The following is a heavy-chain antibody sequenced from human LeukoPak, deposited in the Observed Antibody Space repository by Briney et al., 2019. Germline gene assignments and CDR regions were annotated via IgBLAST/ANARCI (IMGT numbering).Heavy chain of an antibody. V-gene: IGHV1-69*06. Sequence: ASVTVSFKASGCTFISYAISWVRQAPGQGLEWMGRIIPIFGTANYARKFQGRVTITADKSTSTAYMELSSLRSEDTAVYYCARVLEYEYYYMDVWGKGTTVTVSS. J-gene: IGHJ6*03. CDR1: GCTFISYA. D-gene: IGHD2-8*01. CDR2: IIPIFGTA. CDR3: ARVLEYEYYYMDV.